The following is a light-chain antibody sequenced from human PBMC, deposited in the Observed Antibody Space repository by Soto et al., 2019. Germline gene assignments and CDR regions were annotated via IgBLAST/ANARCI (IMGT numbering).Light chain of an antibody. CDR2: QDS. V-gene: IGLV3-1*01. CDR3: QSWDSSTAHYV. CDR1: KLGDKY. Sequence: SYELTQPPSVSVSPGQTASITCSGGKLGDKYACWYQQKPGQSPVLVIYQDSKRPSGIPERFSGSNSGNTATLTISGTQAMDEADYYCQSWDSSTAHYVFGTGTKLTVL. J-gene: IGLJ1*01.